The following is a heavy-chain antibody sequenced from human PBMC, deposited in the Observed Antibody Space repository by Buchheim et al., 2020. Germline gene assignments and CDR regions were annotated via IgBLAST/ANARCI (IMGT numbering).Heavy chain of an antibody. V-gene: IGHV3-30*02. D-gene: IGHD5-24*01. CDR2: IRYGGGNI. CDR3: AILLDGYNSVFFVY. CDR1: GFTFSSYG. J-gene: IGHJ4*02. Sequence: QVQLVESGGGVVQPGGSLRLSCAASGFTFSSYGMNWVRQAPGKGLEWVAFIRYGGGNIYYADSVKGRFTISTDNSKNTLYLQINTKRDDETPVYYCAILLDGYNSVFFVYGGQGT.